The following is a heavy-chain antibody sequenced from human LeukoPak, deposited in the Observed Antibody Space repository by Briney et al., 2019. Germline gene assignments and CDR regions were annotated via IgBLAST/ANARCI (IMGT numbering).Heavy chain of an antibody. D-gene: IGHD3-10*01. CDR2: INPNSGGT. J-gene: IGHJ4*02. V-gene: IGHV1-2*02. CDR1: GYTFTGYY. CDR3: ASMSYYGSGSYSMADY. Sequence: GASVKVSCKASGYTFTGYYMHWVRQAPGQGLEWMGWINPNSGGTNYAQKFQGRVTMTRDTSISTAYMELSRLRSDDTAVYYCASMSYYGSGSYSMADYWGQGTLVTVSS.